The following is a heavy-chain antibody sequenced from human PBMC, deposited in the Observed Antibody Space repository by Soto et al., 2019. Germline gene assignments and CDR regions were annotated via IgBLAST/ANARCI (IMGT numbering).Heavy chain of an antibody. CDR2: ISAYNGNT. CDR3: GRRRTLIAY. V-gene: IGHV1-18*01. CDR1: GYTFTNFG. J-gene: IGHJ4*02. Sequence: ASVKVSCKASGYTFTNFGISWVRQAPGQGLEWMGWISAYNGNTNYAQNFQGRVTMTTDTSTSTAYMELRSLRSDDTAVYYCGRRRTLIAYSGQGTLVIVSS.